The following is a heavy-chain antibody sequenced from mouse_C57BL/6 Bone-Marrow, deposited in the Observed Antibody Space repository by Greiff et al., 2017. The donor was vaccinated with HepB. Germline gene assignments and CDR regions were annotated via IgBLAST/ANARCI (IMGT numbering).Heavy chain of an antibody. CDR1: GFSLTSYG. D-gene: IGHD1-1*01. CDR2: IWSGGST. Sequence: QVQLKESGPGLVQPSQSLSITCTVSGFSLTSYGVHWVRQSPGQGLEWLGVIWSGGSTDYNAAFISSLSISKDNSKSQVFFKMNSLQADDTAIYYCARNFLYYYGSSFYAMDYWGQGTSVTVSS. CDR3: ARNFLYYYGSSFYAMDY. J-gene: IGHJ4*01. V-gene: IGHV2-2*01.